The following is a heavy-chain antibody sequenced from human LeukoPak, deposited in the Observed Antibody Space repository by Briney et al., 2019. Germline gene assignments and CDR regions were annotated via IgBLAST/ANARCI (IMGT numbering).Heavy chain of an antibody. D-gene: IGHD2-15*01. CDR3: AKDQWEYCSGGSCYSFDY. CDR2: ISYDGSNK. CDR1: GFTFGSYG. Sequence: GGSLRLSCAASGFTFGSYGMHWVRQAPGKGLEWVAVISYDGSNKYYADSVKGRFTISRDNSKNTLYLQMNSLRAEDTAVYYCAKDQWEYCSGGSCYSFDYWGQGTLVTVSS. V-gene: IGHV3-30*18. J-gene: IGHJ4*02.